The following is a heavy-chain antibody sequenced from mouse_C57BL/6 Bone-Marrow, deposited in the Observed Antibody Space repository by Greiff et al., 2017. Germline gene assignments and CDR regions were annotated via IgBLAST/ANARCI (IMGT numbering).Heavy chain of an antibody. CDR2: ISDGGSYT. CDR3: ARDRGTGSWWIAY. Sequence: EVHLVASGGGLVKPGGSLKLSCAASGFTFSSYAMSWVRQTPEKRLEWVATISDGGSYTYYPDNVKGRFTISRDNAKNNLYLQMSHLKSEDTAMYYCARDRGTGSWWIAYWGQGTLVTVSA. D-gene: IGHD4-1*01. V-gene: IGHV5-4*01. CDR1: GFTFSSYA. J-gene: IGHJ3*01.